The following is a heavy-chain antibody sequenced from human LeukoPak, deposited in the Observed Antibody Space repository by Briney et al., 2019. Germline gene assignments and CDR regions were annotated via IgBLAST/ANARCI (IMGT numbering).Heavy chain of an antibody. CDR2: IYYSGST. CDR1: SGSISSGGYY. J-gene: IGHJ4*02. CDR3: ARGRARDSSGYPNY. D-gene: IGHD3-22*01. V-gene: IGHV4-31*03. Sequence: SETLSLTCTVSSGSISSGGYYWSWIRQHPGKGLEWIGYIYYSGSTYYNPSLKSRVTISVDTSKNQFSLKLSSVTTADTAVYYCARGRARDSSGYPNYWGQGTLVTVSS.